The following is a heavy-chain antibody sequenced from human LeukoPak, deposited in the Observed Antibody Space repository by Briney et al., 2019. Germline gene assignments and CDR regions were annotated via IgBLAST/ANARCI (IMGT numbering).Heavy chain of an antibody. CDR1: GGTFSSYA. Sequence: SVTDSCKASGGTFSSYAISWVRQATGQGVEWMGGIFPIFGTSNYAQKFQGRVTITADKSTSTAYMELSSLRSEDTAVYYCARVQGIGIWFGELLPNWFDLWGQGTLVTVSS. CDR3: ARVQGIGIWFGELLPNWFDL. V-gene: IGHV1-69*06. J-gene: IGHJ5*02. CDR2: IFPIFGTS. D-gene: IGHD3-10*01.